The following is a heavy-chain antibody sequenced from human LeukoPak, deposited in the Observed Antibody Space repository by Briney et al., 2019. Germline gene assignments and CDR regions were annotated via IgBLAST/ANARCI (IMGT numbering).Heavy chain of an antibody. J-gene: IGHJ4*02. V-gene: IGHV1-69*13. CDR1: VGTFINYA. CDR3: ARGKGNYGDPASFDY. Sequence: AAVTVSYKASVGTFINYAISWVRQAPGQGREGVGGIIPIFGTANYAQKFQGRVTITADESTSTAYMELGNLRSDDTAVYFCARGKGNYGDPASFDYWGQGTLVTVSS. D-gene: IGHD4-17*01. CDR2: IIPIFGTA.